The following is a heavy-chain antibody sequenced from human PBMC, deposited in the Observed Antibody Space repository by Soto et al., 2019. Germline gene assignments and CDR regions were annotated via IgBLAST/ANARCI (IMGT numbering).Heavy chain of an antibody. J-gene: IGHJ6*02. V-gene: IGHV1-18*01. CDR3: ARDLEAAGDYYYGMDV. CDR2: ISAYNGNT. D-gene: IGHD6-13*01. Sequence: ASVKVSCKASGYTFTSYGISWVRQAPGQGLEWMGWISAYNGNTNYAQKLQGRVTMTTDTSTSTAYMELRSLRSDDTAVYYCARDLEAAGDYYYGMDVWGQGTTVTVSS. CDR1: GYTFTSYG.